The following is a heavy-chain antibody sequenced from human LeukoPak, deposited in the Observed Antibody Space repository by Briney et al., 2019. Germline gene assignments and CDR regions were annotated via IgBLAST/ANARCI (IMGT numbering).Heavy chain of an antibody. Sequence: GASLQISCKGSGSSFTTYWIGWVRQLPGKGLEWMGIIYPGDSDTRYSPSFQGQVTISADKSISTAYLQWSSLKASDTAMYYCARHLYGSDYYYMDVWGKGTTVTVSS. D-gene: IGHD3-10*01. V-gene: IGHV5-51*01. CDR3: ARHLYGSDYYYMDV. CDR1: GSSFTTYW. CDR2: IYPGDSDT. J-gene: IGHJ6*03.